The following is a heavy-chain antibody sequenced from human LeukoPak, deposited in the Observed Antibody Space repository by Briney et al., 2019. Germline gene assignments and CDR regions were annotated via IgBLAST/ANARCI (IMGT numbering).Heavy chain of an antibody. V-gene: IGHV3-33*06. D-gene: IGHD2-8*01. CDR3: AKDARIVLMDGVDV. J-gene: IGHJ6*04. CDR1: GFTFSSYG. CDR2: IWYDGSNK. Sequence: GRSLRLSCAASGFTFSSYGMHWVRQAPGKGLEWVAVIWYDGSNKYYADSVKGRFTISRDNSKNTLYLQMNSLRAEDTAVYYCAKDARIVLMDGVDVWGKGTTVTVSS.